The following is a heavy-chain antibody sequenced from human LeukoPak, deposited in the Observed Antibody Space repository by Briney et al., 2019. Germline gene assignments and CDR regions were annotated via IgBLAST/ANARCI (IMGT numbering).Heavy chain of an antibody. V-gene: IGHV4-34*01. Sequence: SETLSLTCAVYGGSFSGYYWSWIRQPPGKGLEWIGEINHSGSTNYNPSPKSRVTISVDTSKNQFSLKLSSVTVADTAVYYCARHSARRFLRRSGDYYYMDVWGKGTTVTVSS. J-gene: IGHJ6*03. D-gene: IGHD3-3*01. CDR2: INHSGST. CDR1: GGSFSGYY. CDR3: ARHSARRFLRRSGDYYYMDV.